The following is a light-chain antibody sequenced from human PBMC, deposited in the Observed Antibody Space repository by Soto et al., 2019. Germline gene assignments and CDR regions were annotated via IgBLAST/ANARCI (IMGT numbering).Light chain of an antibody. CDR2: DVT. CDR1: SSDVGGYNY. V-gene: IGLV2-14*01. Sequence: QSALTQPASVSGPPGQSITISCTGTSSDVGGYNYVSWYQHHPGKAPRLVIYDVTNRPSGISDRFSGSKSGNTASLTISGLRAEDEADYYCTSYTSSSTYVFGTGTKLTVL. J-gene: IGLJ1*01. CDR3: TSYTSSSTYV.